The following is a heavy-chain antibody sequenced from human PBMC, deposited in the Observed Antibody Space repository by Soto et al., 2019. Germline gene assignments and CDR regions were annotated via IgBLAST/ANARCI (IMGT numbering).Heavy chain of an antibody. V-gene: IGHV3-7*01. Sequence: GGSLRLSCAASGFTFSSYWMSWVRQAPGKGLEWVANIKQDGSEKYYVATVKGPFTISRDNAKNSLYLQMNSLRAEDTAVYYCARAAPLYYDILTGWRDYYYYMDVWGKGTTVTVSS. CDR3: ARAAPLYYDILTGWRDYYYYMDV. J-gene: IGHJ6*03. CDR2: IKQDGSEK. CDR1: GFTFSSYW. D-gene: IGHD3-9*01.